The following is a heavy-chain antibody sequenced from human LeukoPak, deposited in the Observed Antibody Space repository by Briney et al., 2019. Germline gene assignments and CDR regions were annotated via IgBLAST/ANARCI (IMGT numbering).Heavy chain of an antibody. CDR2: ISAYNGNT. CDR1: GYTFTNYG. V-gene: IGHV1-18*01. CDR3: ARGRYQTYYYDSSGYYYLDY. D-gene: IGHD3-22*01. J-gene: IGHJ4*02. Sequence: ASVKISCKASGYTFTNYGISWVRQAPGQGLEWMGWISAYNGNTNYAQKRQGRVTMTTDTSTSTAYMELRSLRSDDTAVYYCARGRYQTYYYDSSGYYYLDYWGQGTLVTVSS.